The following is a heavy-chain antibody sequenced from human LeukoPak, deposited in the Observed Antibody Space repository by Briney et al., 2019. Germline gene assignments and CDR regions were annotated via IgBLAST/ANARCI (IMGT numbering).Heavy chain of an antibody. Sequence: VASVKVSCKASGYTFTGYYMHWVRQAPGRGLEWMGWINPNSGGTNYAQKFQGRVTMTRDTSISTAYMELSRLRSDDTAVYYCARSPWDIVVVPAANFDYWGQGTLVTVSS. CDR1: GYTFTGYY. V-gene: IGHV1-2*02. D-gene: IGHD2-2*01. CDR2: INPNSGGT. CDR3: ARSPWDIVVVPAANFDY. J-gene: IGHJ4*02.